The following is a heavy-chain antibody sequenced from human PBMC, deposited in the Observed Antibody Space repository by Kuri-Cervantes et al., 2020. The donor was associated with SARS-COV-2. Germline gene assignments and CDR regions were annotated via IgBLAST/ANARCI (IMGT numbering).Heavy chain of an antibody. CDR2: TSYDGTSK. CDR1: GFTFNSSP. Sequence: GESLKISCAASGFTFNSSPMHWVRQTPGGGLEWVAITSYDGTSKYYADSVKGRFTISRDNSKNTLYLQMNNLGGDDTAVYFCARGRVGVQDFWGQGTLVTVSS. CDR3: ARGRVGVQDF. V-gene: IGHV3-30-3*01. D-gene: IGHD2-21*01. J-gene: IGHJ4*02.